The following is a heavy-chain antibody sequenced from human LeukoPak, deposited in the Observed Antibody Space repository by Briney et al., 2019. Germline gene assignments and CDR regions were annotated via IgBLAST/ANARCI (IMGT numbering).Heavy chain of an antibody. CDR3: AREIDLAIVVAGFSLDY. J-gene: IGHJ4*02. CDR1: GFTLSSYE. Sequence: GGSLRLSCAASGFTLSSYEMDWVRQAPGKGLEWVSYISSSGRTMYYADSVKGRFTISRDTAKNSLYLQMNSLRAEDTAVYYCAREIDLAIVVAGFSLDYWGQGTVVTVSS. V-gene: IGHV3-48*03. D-gene: IGHD6-13*01. CDR2: ISSSGRTM.